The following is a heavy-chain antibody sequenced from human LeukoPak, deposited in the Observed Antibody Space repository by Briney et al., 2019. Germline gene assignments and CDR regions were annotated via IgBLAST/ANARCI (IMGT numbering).Heavy chain of an antibody. CDR3: ARTVDTVMVTFDY. Sequence: GGSLRLSCAASGFTFSNYATNWVRQAPGKGLEWVAVISYDGSKKYYADSVKGRFTISRDNSKNTLYLQMNSLRAEDTAVYYCARTVDTVMVTFDYWGQGTRVIVSS. D-gene: IGHD5-18*01. V-gene: IGHV3-30-3*01. CDR2: ISYDGSKK. J-gene: IGHJ4*02. CDR1: GFTFSNYA.